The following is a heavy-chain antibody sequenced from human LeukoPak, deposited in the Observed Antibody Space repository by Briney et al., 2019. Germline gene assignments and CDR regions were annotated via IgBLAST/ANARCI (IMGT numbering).Heavy chain of an antibody. CDR3: ARDSGYWRFDY. CDR2: ITPDSSDT. CDR1: GFAFNNSW. J-gene: IGHJ4*02. V-gene: IGHV3-7*03. D-gene: IGHD6-25*01. Sequence: GGSPRLSCAASGFAFNNSWMNWVRQAPGKGLEWMASITPDSSDTYYVDSVEGRFAISRDNAKNSLYLEMSSLRAEDTAVYFCARDSGYWRFDYWGQGTRVTVSS.